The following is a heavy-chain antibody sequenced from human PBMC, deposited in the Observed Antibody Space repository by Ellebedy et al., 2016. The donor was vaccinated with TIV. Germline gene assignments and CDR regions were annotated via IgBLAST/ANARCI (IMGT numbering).Heavy chain of an antibody. CDR2: ITESGGNT. Sequence: PGGSLRLSCAASGLTFSSHAMSWVRQAPGKGLEWVSSITESGGNTYYADSVKGRFTISRDHSKDTLYLQMNSLRADDTAIYYCARDPVGVGPAFDVWGQGTMVTVSS. V-gene: IGHV3-23*01. D-gene: IGHD4-23*01. CDR3: ARDPVGVGPAFDV. J-gene: IGHJ3*01. CDR1: GLTFSSHA.